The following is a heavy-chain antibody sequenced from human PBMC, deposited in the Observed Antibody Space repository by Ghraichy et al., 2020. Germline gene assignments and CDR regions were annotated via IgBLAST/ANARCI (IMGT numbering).Heavy chain of an antibody. D-gene: IGHD3-10*01. Sequence: SETLSLTCTVSGGSISSSYWTWIRQPPGKGLEWIGYISYSGSTNYNPSLKSRVTISLDTSKNQFSLRLSSVTAADTAVYYCARDEAYYSSGSRWFDPWGQGTLVTVSS. J-gene: IGHJ5*02. CDR3: ARDEAYYSSGSRWFDP. CDR2: ISYSGST. CDR1: GGSISSSY. V-gene: IGHV4-59*01.